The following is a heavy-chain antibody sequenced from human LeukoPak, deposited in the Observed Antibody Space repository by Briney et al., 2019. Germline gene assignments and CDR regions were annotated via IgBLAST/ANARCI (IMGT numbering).Heavy chain of an antibody. D-gene: IGHD3-3*01. Sequence: GASVKVSCKASGYTFTSYDINWVRQATGQGLEWMGWMNPNSGNTGYAQKFQGRVTITRNTSISTAYMELSSLRSEDTAVYYCARLYYDFWSGYLGFDYWGQGTLVTVS. V-gene: IGHV1-8*03. J-gene: IGHJ4*02. CDR2: MNPNSGNT. CDR3: ARLYYDFWSGYLGFDY. CDR1: GYTFTSYD.